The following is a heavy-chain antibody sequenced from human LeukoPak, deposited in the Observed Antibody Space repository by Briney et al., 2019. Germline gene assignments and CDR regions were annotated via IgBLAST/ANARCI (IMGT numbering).Heavy chain of an antibody. CDR2: ISYDGSNK. D-gene: IGHD6-13*01. CDR3: ARDPLSGSWKLLGYSSSWYSFDY. CDR1: GFTFSSYA. V-gene: IGHV3-30-3*01. J-gene: IGHJ4*02. Sequence: PGRSLRLSCAASGFTFSSYAMHWVRQAPGKGLEWVAVISYDGSNKYYADSVKGRFTISRDNSKNTLYLQMNSLRAEDTAVYYCARDPLSGSWKLLGYSSSWYSFDYWGQGTLVTVSS.